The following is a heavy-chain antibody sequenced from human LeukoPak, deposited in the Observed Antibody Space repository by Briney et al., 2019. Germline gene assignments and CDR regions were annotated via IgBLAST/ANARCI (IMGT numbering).Heavy chain of an antibody. J-gene: IGHJ2*01. CDR1: GFSFSTYS. V-gene: IGHV3-53*01. Sequence: GGSLRLSCAASGFSFSTYSFSWVRQGPGKGLEWVSSIYTDGDTYYADSVKGRFIISKDNSKNILNLQMDSLRAEDTAVYYCARDKAYGGKGDFDLWGRGTLVVVSS. CDR2: IYTDGDT. CDR3: ARDKAYGGKGDFDL. D-gene: IGHD4-23*01.